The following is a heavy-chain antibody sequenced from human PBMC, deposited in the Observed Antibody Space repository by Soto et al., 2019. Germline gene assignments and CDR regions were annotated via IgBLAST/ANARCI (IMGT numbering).Heavy chain of an antibody. CDR2: ISGYNGNT. Sequence: QVQLVQSGAEVKKPGASVKVTCKASGYTFITYGINWVRQAPGQGLEWMGWISGYNGNTKYAQKFQGRVTTTTDTTPSNYCMELRSLRSEDTAVYYCARGDYGGGADHWGQGTLVPVSS. D-gene: IGHD4-17*01. CDR3: ARGDYGGGADH. CDR1: GYTFITYG. V-gene: IGHV1-18*01. J-gene: IGHJ4*02.